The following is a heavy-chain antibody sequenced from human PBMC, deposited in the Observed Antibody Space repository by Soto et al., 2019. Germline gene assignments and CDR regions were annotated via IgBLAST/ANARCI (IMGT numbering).Heavy chain of an antibody. V-gene: IGHV3-30*18. CDR1: GFTFSSYG. CDR3: AKVRPDEPGHALDY. J-gene: IGHJ4*02. CDR2: ISYDGSNK. Sequence: QVQLVESGGGVVQPGRSLRLSCAASGFTFSSYGMHWVRQAPGKGLEWVAVISYDGSNKYYADSVKGRFTISRDNSKNTLYLQMNSLRAEDTAVYYCAKVRPDEPGHALDYWGQGTLVTVSS.